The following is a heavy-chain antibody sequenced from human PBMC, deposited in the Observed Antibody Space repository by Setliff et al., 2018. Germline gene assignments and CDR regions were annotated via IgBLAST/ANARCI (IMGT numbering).Heavy chain of an antibody. J-gene: IGHJ6*03. V-gene: IGHV4-61*09. CDR3: ARVSGFLYIDV. Sequence: CTVSGGSISSRTYYWSWIRQPAGKGLEWIGHIYTSWSTVYNPSLKSRVTISLDTSKNQFSLDLSSVTAADTAVYYCARVSGFLYIDVWGNGTTVTVSS. CDR2: IYTSWST. D-gene: IGHD3-3*01. CDR1: GGSISSRTYY.